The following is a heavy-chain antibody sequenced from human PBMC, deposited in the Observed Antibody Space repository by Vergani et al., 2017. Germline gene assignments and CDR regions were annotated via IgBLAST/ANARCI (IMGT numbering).Heavy chain of an antibody. D-gene: IGHD2-15*01. CDR3: ARERVVVAAKGNNWFDP. CDR1: GYSISSGYY. V-gene: IGHV4-38-2*02. J-gene: IGHJ5*02. Sequence: QVQLQESGPGLLKPSETLSLTCTVSGYSISSGYYWGWIRQPPGKGLRWIGSIYHSGSTYYTPSLKSRVTISVDTSKNQFSLKLGSATAADTAVYYCARERVVVAAKGNNWFDPWGQGTLVTVSS. CDR2: IYHSGST.